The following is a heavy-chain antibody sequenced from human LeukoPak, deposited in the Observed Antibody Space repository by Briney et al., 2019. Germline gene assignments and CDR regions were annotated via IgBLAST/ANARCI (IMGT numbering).Heavy chain of an antibody. D-gene: IGHD6-19*01. Sequence: PGGSLRLSCAASGFTFSSYWMHWVRHAPGKGLVWVSRINSDGSSTSYADSVKGRFTISRDNAKTSVFLQMDNLTAEDTAIYYCARFKQWLRGCFDSWGQGTLVSVSS. V-gene: IGHV3-74*01. J-gene: IGHJ4*02. CDR2: INSDGSST. CDR3: ARFKQWLRGCFDS. CDR1: GFTFSSYW.